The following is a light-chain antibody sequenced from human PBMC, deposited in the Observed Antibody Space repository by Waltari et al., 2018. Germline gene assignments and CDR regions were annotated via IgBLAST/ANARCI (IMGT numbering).Light chain of an antibody. J-gene: IGLJ3*02. CDR1: SGHSSNI. Sequence: QLVLTQSPSASASLGASVKLTCTLSSGHSSNIIAWHQQQPEKGPRYLMKVNSDGSHSKGDESPDRFSGSSSGAERYLTIASLQSEDEADYYCQTGGQGTWVFGGGTNLTVL. V-gene: IGLV4-69*01. CDR2: VNSDGSH. CDR3: QTGGQGTWV.